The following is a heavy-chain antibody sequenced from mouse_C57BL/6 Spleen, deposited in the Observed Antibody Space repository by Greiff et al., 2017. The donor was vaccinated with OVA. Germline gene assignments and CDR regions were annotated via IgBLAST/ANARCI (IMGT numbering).Heavy chain of an antibody. CDR3: ARESLTGLYYFDY. CDR1: GYAFTNYL. J-gene: IGHJ2*01. CDR2: INPGSGGT. Sequence: QVQLQQSGAELVRPGTSVKVSCKASGYAFTNYLIEWVKQRPGQGLEWIGVINPGSGGTNYNEKFKGKATLTADKSSRTAYMQLSSLTSEDSAVYCCARESLTGLYYFDYWGQGTTLTVSS. D-gene: IGHD4-1*01. V-gene: IGHV1-54*01.